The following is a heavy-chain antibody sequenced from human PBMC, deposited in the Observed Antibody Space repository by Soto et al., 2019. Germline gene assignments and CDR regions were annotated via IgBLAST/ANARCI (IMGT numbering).Heavy chain of an antibody. Sequence: QVQLVQSGAEVKKPGASMKVSCEASGYPFSAFDINWVRQAGGQGLEWMGWMNPDSGDTAFAQRVQDRITMTRSTSISTAYMELRRLTSDDTAVYICVRQPGGVATPGDDYWGQGTLVTVSS. CDR3: VRQPGGVATPGDDY. CDR1: GYPFSAFD. J-gene: IGHJ4*02. V-gene: IGHV1-8*01. D-gene: IGHD2-15*01. CDR2: MNPDSGDT.